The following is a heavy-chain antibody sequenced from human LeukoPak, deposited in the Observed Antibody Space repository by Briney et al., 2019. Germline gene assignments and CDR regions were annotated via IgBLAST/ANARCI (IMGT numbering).Heavy chain of an antibody. V-gene: IGHV4-34*01. CDR3: ARGRLQRRRGSLDY. CDR1: GGSFSGYY. CDR2: INHSGST. Sequence: TPSETLSLTCAVYGGSFSGYYWSWIRRPPGKGLEWIGEINHSGSTNYNPSLKSRVTISVDTSKNQFSLKLSSVTAADTAVYYCARGRLQRRRGSLDYWGQGTLVTVSS. D-gene: IGHD3-10*01. J-gene: IGHJ4*02.